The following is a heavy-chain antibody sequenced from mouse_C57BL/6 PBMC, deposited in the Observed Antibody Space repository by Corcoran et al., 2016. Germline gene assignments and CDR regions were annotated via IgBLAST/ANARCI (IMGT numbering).Heavy chain of an antibody. CDR3: ARERGYPVAY. CDR2: ISYDGSN. Sequence: DVQLQESGPGLVKPSQSLSLTCSVTGYSITSGYYWNWIRQFPGNKLEWMGYISYDGSNNYNPSLKNRISITRDTSKNQFFLKLNSVTTEDTATYYCARERGYPVAYWGQGTLVTVSA. CDR1: GYSITSGYY. J-gene: IGHJ3*01. V-gene: IGHV3-6*01.